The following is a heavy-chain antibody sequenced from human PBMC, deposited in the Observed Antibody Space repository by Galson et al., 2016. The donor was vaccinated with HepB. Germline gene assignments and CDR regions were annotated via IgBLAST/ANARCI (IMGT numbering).Heavy chain of an antibody. D-gene: IGHD3-3*01. CDR1: GGSMSSYY. J-gene: IGHJ6*02. CDR2: SHYSGST. Sequence: ETLSLTCTVSGGSMSSYYWSWIRQPPGKGLEWIGYSHYSGSTNYNPSLKSRVTISVDTSNNQFSLKLSSVTAAGTAVYYCARDRRYDFWSGYYTRGFAGEVDVWGQGTTVTVSS. V-gene: IGHV4-59*01. CDR3: ARDRRYDFWSGYYTRGFAGEVDV.